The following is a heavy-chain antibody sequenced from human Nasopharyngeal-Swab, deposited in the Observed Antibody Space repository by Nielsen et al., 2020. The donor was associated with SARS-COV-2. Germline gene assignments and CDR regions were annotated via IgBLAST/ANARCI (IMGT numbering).Heavy chain of an antibody. CDR1: GYSFLRYV. D-gene: IGHD3-3*01. J-gene: IGHJ4*02. Sequence: ASVKVSCKSSGYSFLRYVINWVRQAAGQGGEWMGWFSFYNTYTNYAQKLQGRVSMTTDTSTSTAYMKLRSLRSDDTAVYYCARDIEEWLVVPSLSFDYWGQGTLVTVSS. CDR2: FSFYNTYT. CDR3: ARDIEEWLVVPSLSFDY. V-gene: IGHV1-18*01.